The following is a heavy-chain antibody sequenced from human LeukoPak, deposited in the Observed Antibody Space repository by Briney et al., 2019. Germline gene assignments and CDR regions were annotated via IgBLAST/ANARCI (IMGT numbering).Heavy chain of an antibody. CDR2: IYYSKNT. CDR1: GGSISSSSAY. J-gene: IGHJ4*02. D-gene: IGHD5-18*01. V-gene: IGHV4-39*01. CDR3: VSPRGFSYGYFDY. Sequence: TPSETLSLTCTVSGGSISSSSAYWGWIRQPPGKGLEWIGSIYYSKNTYYNPSLQSRVTISADTSKNQFSLTLGSVSATDTAVYYCVSPRGFSYGYFDYWGQGTLVTVSS.